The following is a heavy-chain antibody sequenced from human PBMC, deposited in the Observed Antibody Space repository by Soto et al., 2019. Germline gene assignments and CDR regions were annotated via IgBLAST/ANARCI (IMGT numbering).Heavy chain of an antibody. J-gene: IGHJ6*02. D-gene: IGHD3-10*01. Sequence: SETLSLTCTLSGRSISSGWYYCSWIRQHPGKGLEWIGYIYYSGSTYYNPSLKSRVTISVDTSKNQFSLKLSSVTAADTAVYYCERELRFGEDYYGMDVWGQGTTVTVSS. V-gene: IGHV4-31*03. CDR2: IYYSGST. CDR3: ERELRFGEDYYGMDV. CDR1: GRSISSGWYY.